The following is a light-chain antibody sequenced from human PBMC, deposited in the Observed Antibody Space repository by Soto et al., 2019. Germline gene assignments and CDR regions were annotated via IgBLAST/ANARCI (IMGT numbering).Light chain of an antibody. Sequence: QPVLTQSPSASASLGASVKLTCTLSSGHSSNAIAWHQQQPEKGPRYLMKVNSDGSHSKGDGIPDRFSGSSSGAERYLTISSLQSEDEADYYCQTWGTGIHVVFGGGTKLTVL. CDR3: QTWGTGIHVV. V-gene: IGLV4-69*01. J-gene: IGLJ2*01. CDR2: VNSDGSH. CDR1: SGHSSNA.